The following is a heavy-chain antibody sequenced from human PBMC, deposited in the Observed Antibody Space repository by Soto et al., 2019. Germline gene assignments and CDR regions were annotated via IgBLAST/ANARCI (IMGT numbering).Heavy chain of an antibody. V-gene: IGHV1-69*12. Sequence: QVQLVQSGAEVKKPGSSVKVSCKASGGTFSSYAISWVRQAPGQGLEWMGGIIPIFGTADYAQKFQGRVTITAHESTNAAYQEQSSLRSEDTAVYYCARDGGVYDYSPFDYWGQGTLVTVSS. J-gene: IGHJ4*02. D-gene: IGHD4-4*01. CDR1: GGTFSSYA. CDR3: ARDGGVYDYSPFDY. CDR2: IIPIFGTA.